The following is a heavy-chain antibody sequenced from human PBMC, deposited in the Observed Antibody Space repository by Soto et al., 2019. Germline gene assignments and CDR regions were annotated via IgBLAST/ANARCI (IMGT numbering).Heavy chain of an antibody. CDR3: ASSRIAESRTWLDP. V-gene: IGHV1-69*02. CDR2: IIPILGIA. Sequence: SVKVSCKAAGGTFSSYTISWVRQAPGQGLEWMGRIIPILGIANYAQKFQGRVTITADKSTSTAYMELSSLRSEDTAVYYCASSRIAESRTWLDPWGQGTLVTVSS. J-gene: IGHJ5*02. CDR1: GGTFSSYT. D-gene: IGHD6-13*01.